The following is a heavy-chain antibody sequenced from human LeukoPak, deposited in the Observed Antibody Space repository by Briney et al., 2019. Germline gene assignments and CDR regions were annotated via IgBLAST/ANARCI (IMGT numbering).Heavy chain of an antibody. CDR1: GLTFSSYA. D-gene: IGHD6-13*01. Sequence: GRSLRLSCAASGLTFSSYAMHWVRQAPGKGLEWVSAISGSGGSTYYADSVKGRFTISRDNSKNTLYLQMNSLRAEDTAVYYCANHLSSWYDYWGQGTLVTVSS. CDR2: ISGSGGST. CDR3: ANHLSSWYDY. J-gene: IGHJ4*02. V-gene: IGHV3-23*01.